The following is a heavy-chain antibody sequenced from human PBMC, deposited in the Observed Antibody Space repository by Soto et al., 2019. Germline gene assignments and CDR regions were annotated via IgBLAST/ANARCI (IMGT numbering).Heavy chain of an antibody. CDR3: ARALGAAAGSRLYSYYGKDV. CDR2: IWYDGSNK. V-gene: IGHV3-33*01. J-gene: IGHJ6*02. CDR1: GFTFSSYG. Sequence: GGSLRLSCAASGFTFSSYGMHWVRQAPGKGLEWVAVIWYDGSNKYYADSVKGRFTISRDNSKNTLYLQMNSLRAEDTAVYYCARALGAAAGSRLYSYYGKDVWGQGTTVTVSS. D-gene: IGHD6-13*01.